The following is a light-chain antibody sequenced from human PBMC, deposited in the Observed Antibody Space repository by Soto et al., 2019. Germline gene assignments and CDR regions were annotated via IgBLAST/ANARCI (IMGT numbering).Light chain of an antibody. V-gene: IGKV1-17*01. CDR1: QSIRND. J-gene: IGKJ4*01. Sequence: DIQLTQSPSTLSASVGDRVTITCRASQSIRNDLGWYQQKPGKAPKRLIYAASSLQSGVPSRFIGSGSGTEFSLPISSMQPEEFSTDYCLQHNSYPSLTFGGGTKVEIK. CDR2: AAS. CDR3: LQHNSYPSLT.